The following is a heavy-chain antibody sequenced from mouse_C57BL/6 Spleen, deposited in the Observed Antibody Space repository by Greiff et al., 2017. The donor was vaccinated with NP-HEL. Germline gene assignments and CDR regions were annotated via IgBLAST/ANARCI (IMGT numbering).Heavy chain of an antibody. V-gene: IGHV2-3*01. CDR3: AKPGSNYVGFAY. Sequence: VQLVESGPGLVAPSQSLSITCTVSGFSLTSYGVSWVRQPPGKGLEWLGVIWGDGSTNYHSAPISRLSISKDNSKGQVFLKLNRLQTEDTAAYYCAKPGSNYVGFAYWGQGTLVTVSA. CDR1: GFSLTSYG. J-gene: IGHJ3*01. CDR2: IWGDGST. D-gene: IGHD2-5*01.